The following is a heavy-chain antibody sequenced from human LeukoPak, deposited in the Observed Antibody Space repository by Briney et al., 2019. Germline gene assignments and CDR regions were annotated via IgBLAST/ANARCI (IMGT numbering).Heavy chain of an antibody. CDR3: AGGRGGGHFDY. CDR2: MNPNTGST. J-gene: IGHJ4*02. CDR1: GYTSTSYD. Sequence: ASVKVSCKTSGYTSTSYDINWVRQATGQGLEWMGWMNPNTGSTDYAQKFQGRVTMTRDTSISTAYMELSSLRSEDTAVYYCAGGRGGGHFDYWGQGTLVSVSS. D-gene: IGHD3-10*01. V-gene: IGHV1-8*01.